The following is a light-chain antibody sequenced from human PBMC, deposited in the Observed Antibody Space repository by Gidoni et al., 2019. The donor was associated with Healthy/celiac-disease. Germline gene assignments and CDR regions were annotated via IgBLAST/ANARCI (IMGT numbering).Light chain of an antibody. CDR3: QQYGSSPPFT. V-gene: IGKV3-20*01. CDR2: GAS. CDR1: QSVSSSY. Sequence: DIVLTQSPGTLSLSPGERATLSCRASQSVSSSYLAWYQQKPGQAPRLLIYGASSRATGIPDSFSGSGSGTDFTLTISRLEPEDFAVYYCQQYGSSPPFTFGPGTKVDIK. J-gene: IGKJ3*01.